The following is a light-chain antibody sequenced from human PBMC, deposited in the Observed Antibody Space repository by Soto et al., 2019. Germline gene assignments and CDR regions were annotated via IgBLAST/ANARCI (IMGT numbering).Light chain of an antibody. J-gene: IGKJ5*01. CDR1: QSVSSA. Sequence: ELVLTQSPGTLSLSPGPRATLSCRASQSVSSASLAWYQHKLGQAPRLLIYGASTRATAIPARFSGSGSGTEFTLSISSLQSEDFAVYYCQQYNHWRSISFGQGTRLEI. CDR2: GAS. V-gene: IGKV3-15*01. CDR3: QQYNHWRSIS.